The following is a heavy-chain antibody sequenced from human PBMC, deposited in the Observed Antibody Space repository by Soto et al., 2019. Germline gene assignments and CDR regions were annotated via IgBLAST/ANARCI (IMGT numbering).Heavy chain of an antibody. CDR3: ARESDHSPSSTSSYYYMDV. J-gene: IGHJ6*03. V-gene: IGHV4-31*03. CDR1: GGSISSGGYY. Sequence: SETLSLTCTVSGGSISSGGYYWSWIRQHPGKGLEWIGYIYYSGSTYYNPSLKSRVTISVDTSKNQFSLKLSSVTAADTAVYYCARESDHSPSSTSSYYYMDVWGKGTTVTVSS. CDR2: IYYSGST. D-gene: IGHD2-2*01.